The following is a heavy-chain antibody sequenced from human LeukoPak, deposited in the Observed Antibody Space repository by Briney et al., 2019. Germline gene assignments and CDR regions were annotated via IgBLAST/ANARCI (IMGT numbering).Heavy chain of an antibody. J-gene: IGHJ4*02. V-gene: IGHV3-7*01. Sequence: GGSLRLSCAASGFIFSSHWMNWVRQAPGMGLEWVANIKEDGSEKYYVDFVKGRFTISRDNAKNTLYLQMNSLRAEDTAVYYCARLTSSGWDWGQGTLVTVSS. CDR1: GFIFSSHW. D-gene: IGHD6-19*01. CDR3: ARLTSSGWD. CDR2: IKEDGSEK.